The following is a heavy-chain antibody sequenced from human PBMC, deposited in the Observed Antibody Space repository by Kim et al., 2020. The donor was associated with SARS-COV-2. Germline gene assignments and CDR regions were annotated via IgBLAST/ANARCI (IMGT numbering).Heavy chain of an antibody. Sequence: GGSLRLSCAASGFTFSSYAMHWVRQAPGKGLEWVAFISYDGGNKYYADSVKGRFTISRDNSKNTLYLQMNSLRAEDTAVYYCARRGYTAILYYLDYWGQGTLVTVSS. V-gene: IGHV3-30*04. CDR3: ARRGYTAILYYLDY. J-gene: IGHJ4*02. CDR2: ISYDGGNK. CDR1: GFTFSSYA. D-gene: IGHD5-18*01.